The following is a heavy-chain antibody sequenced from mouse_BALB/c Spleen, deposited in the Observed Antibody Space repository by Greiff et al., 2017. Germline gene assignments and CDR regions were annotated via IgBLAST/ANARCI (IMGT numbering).Heavy chain of an antibody. CDR3: ARREGAYYGNYLYAMDY. CDR2: IWSGGST. J-gene: IGHJ4*01. CDR1: GFSLTSYG. Sequence: VKLMESGPGLVQPSQSLSITCTVSGFSLTSYGVHWVRQSPGKGLEWLGVIWSGGSTDYNAAFISRLSISKDNSKSQVFFKMNSLQANDTAIYYCARREGAYYGNYLYAMDYWGQGTSVTVSS. D-gene: IGHD2-10*01. V-gene: IGHV2-2*02.